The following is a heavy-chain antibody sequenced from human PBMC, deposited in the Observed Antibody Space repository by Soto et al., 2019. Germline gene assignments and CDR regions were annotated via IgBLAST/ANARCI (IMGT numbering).Heavy chain of an antibody. Sequence: SETLSLTCTFSGFTISSYYWSWIRQPPGKGLEWIGYIYYSGSTNYNPSLKSRVTISVDTSKNQFSLKLNSVTAADTAVYYCARRGWPYFDYWGQGTLVTVSS. CDR3: ARRGWPYFDY. V-gene: IGHV4-59*08. J-gene: IGHJ4*02. CDR1: GFTISSYY. CDR2: IYYSGST.